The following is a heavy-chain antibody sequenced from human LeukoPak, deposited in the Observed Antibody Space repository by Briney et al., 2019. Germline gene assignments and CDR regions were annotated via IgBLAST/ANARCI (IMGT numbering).Heavy chain of an antibody. CDR3: ARHNPGTRITMVRGVIDY. D-gene: IGHD3-10*01. J-gene: IGHJ4*02. V-gene: IGHV5-51*01. CDR2: IYPGDSDT. CDR1: GYRFTNYW. Sequence: GESLQISCQGSGYRFTNYWIGWVRQMPGKGLEWMGTIYPGDSDTKYSPSLQGQGTISADKSISTAYLQWSSLKASDTAIYYCARHNPGTRITMVRGVIDYWGQGTLVTVSS.